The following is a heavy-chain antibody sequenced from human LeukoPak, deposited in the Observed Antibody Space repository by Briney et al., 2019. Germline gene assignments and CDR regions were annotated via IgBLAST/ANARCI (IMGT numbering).Heavy chain of an antibody. J-gene: IGHJ1*01. V-gene: IGHV4-38-2*02. CDR1: GGSISSYY. CDR2: IYHSGST. CDR3: ARVVQSTDSSGFYLPEYFQH. D-gene: IGHD3-22*01. Sequence: SETLSLTCTVSGGSISSYYWNWIRQPPGKGLGWIGSIYHSGSTYYNPSLKSRVTISVDTSKNQFSLKLRSVTAADTAVYYCARVVQSTDSSGFYLPEYFQHWGQGTLVTVSS.